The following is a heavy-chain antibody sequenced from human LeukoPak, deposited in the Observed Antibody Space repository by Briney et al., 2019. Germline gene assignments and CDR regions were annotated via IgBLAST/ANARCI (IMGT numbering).Heavy chain of an antibody. D-gene: IGHD4-17*01. V-gene: IGHV3-73*01. CDR2: IRSKANSYAT. J-gene: IGHJ4*02. Sequence: GGSLRPSCAASGFTFSGSAMHWVRQASGKGLEWVGRIRSKANSYATAYAASVKGRFTISRDDSKNTAYLQMNSLKTEDTAVYYCTRPLTDTVTPPGWGQGTLVTVSS. CDR3: TRPLTDTVTPPG. CDR1: GFTFSGSA.